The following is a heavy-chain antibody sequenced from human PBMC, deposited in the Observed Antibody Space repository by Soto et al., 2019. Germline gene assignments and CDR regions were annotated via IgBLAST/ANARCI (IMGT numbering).Heavy chain of an antibody. Sequence: QVQLVQSGAEVKKPGASVKVSCKVSGYIFTAYSMHWVRQAPGQGLEWMGVVNPSGGSTNYAQKFRGRITMTRDTSTSTVYMDLSSLTSEDTAVYYCAREENCSDGVCYSEYFQRWGQGTLVTVSS. J-gene: IGHJ1*01. CDR2: VNPSGGST. CDR1: GYIFTAYS. V-gene: IGHV1-46*01. CDR3: AREENCSDGVCYSEYFQR. D-gene: IGHD2-15*01.